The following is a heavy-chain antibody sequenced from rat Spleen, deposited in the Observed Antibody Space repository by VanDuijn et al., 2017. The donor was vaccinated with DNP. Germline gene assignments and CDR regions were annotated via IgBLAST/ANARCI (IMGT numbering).Heavy chain of an antibody. CDR2: VWSGGSR. CDR1: GFTFSFYG. Sequence: VQLVESGGGLVQPGRSLKLSCAASGFTFSFYGMAWVRQAPKKGLEWVGTVWSGGSRGYNSVLEPRLTIIRDISKSQVLLQMHSLQTEDTAMYFCARFPPGYRSYRDWYLDFWGPGTMVTVSS. J-gene: IGHJ1*01. V-gene: IGHV2-16*01. D-gene: IGHD1-2*01. CDR3: ARFPPGYRSYRDWYLDF.